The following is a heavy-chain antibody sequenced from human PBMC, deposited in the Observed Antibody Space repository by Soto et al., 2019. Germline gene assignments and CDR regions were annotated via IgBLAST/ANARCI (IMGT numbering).Heavy chain of an antibody. J-gene: IGHJ6*02. Sequence: PSETLFLTCTVSGASISGYYWSWVRQPPGKGLGWIAYIYYSGSTNYNPSLKSRVTISVDTSKNQFSPRLSSVTAADTAMYYCVRDKEDNSNYYGMDVWGQGTTVTVSS. V-gene: IGHV4-59*01. CDR2: IYYSGST. D-gene: IGHD4-4*01. CDR1: GASISGYY. CDR3: VRDKEDNSNYYGMDV.